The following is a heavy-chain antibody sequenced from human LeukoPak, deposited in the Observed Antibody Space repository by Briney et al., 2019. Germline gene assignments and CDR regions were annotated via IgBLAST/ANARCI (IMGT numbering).Heavy chain of an antibody. J-gene: IGHJ6*03. V-gene: IGHV1-8*03. Sequence: ASVKVSCKASGYTFTSYDINWVRQAAGQGLEWMGWMNPNSGNTGYAQKFQGRVTITRNTSISTAYMELSSLRSGDTAVYYCVRGQPLYYYYYYMDVWGKGTTVTVSS. CDR2: MNPNSGNT. D-gene: IGHD2-2*01. CDR1: GYTFTSYD. CDR3: VRGQPLYYYYYYMDV.